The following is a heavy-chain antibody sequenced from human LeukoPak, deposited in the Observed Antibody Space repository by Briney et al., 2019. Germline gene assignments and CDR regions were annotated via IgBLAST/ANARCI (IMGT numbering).Heavy chain of an antibody. CDR3: ARDWTTVTTGLVGRYFDL. CDR2: INPSGGST. V-gene: IGHV1-46*01. D-gene: IGHD4-17*01. CDR1: GYTFTNYY. Sequence: ASVKVSCKASGYTFTNYYMHWVRQAPGQGLEWIGIINPSGGSTSYAQKFQGRVIMTRDTSTSTVYMELSSLRSEDTAVYYCARDWTTVTTGLVGRYFDLWGRGTLVTVSS. J-gene: IGHJ2*01.